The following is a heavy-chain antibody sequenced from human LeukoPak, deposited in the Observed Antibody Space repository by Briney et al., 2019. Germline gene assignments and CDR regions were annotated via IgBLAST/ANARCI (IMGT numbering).Heavy chain of an antibody. J-gene: IGHJ1*01. V-gene: IGHV4-39*07. Sequence: PSETLSLTCTVSGGSISSSSYYWGWIRQPPGKGLEWIGSIYYSGSTHYNPSLKSRVTISVDTSKNQFSLKLSSVTAADTAVYYCARGRNIGVIRYFQHWGQGTLVTVSS. CDR3: ARGRNIGVIRYFQH. D-gene: IGHD3-22*01. CDR1: GGSISSSSYY. CDR2: IYYSGST.